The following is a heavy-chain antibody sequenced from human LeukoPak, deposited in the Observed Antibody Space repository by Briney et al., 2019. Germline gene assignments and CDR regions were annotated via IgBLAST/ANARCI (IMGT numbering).Heavy chain of an antibody. CDR3: ASSQNLEWSKDAYYFDY. Sequence: GGSLRLSCAASGFTFSSYSMNWVRQASGKGLEWVSSISSSSSYIYYADSVKGRFTISRDNAKNSLYLQTNSLRAEDTAVYYCASSQNLEWSKDAYYFDYWGQGTLVTVSS. CDR1: GFTFSSYS. D-gene: IGHD3-3*01. CDR2: ISSSSSYI. J-gene: IGHJ4*02. V-gene: IGHV3-21*01.